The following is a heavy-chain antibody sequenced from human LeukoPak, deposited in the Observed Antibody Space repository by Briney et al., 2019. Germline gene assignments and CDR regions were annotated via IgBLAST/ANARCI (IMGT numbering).Heavy chain of an antibody. CDR1: GFSYSDFY. CDR2: ISGGGSSI. Sequence: GGSLRLSCAASGFSYSDFYMTWIRQAPGKGLEWISYISGGGSSIYYAESVKGRITISRDNAKNSVFLQMNSLRVEDTAVYYCARVSRWGSYYFDHWGQGNLVTVSS. V-gene: IGHV3-11*04. D-gene: IGHD5-24*01. J-gene: IGHJ4*02. CDR3: ARVSRWGSYYFDH.